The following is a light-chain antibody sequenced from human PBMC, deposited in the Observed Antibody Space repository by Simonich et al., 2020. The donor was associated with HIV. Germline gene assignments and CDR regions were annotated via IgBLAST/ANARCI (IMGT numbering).Light chain of an antibody. CDR2: AAS. CDR1: QGTSNS. Sequence: DIQMTQSPSSLSASVGNRVTITFRASQGTSNSLAWYQQKPGKAPKLLLYAASRLESGVPSRFSGSGSGTDYTLTISSLQPEDFATYYCQPANSFPLTFGGGTKVEIK. CDR3: QPANSFPLT. V-gene: IGKV1-NL1*01. J-gene: IGKJ4*01.